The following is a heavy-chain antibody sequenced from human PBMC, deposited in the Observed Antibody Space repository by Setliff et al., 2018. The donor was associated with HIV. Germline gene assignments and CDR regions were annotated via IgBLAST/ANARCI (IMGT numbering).Heavy chain of an antibody. J-gene: IGHJ4*02. CDR3: ARRAGSDYFTRFDY. CDR2: INHSGST. V-gene: IGHV4-34*01. D-gene: IGHD3-10*01. Sequence: PSETLSLTCAVYGGSFSGYYWSWIRQSPGKGLEWIGEINHSGSTNYNPSLKSRVTILGDTSKNQFSLKLSSVTAADTAVYYCARRAGSDYFTRFDYWGQGTLVTVSS. CDR1: GGSFSGYY.